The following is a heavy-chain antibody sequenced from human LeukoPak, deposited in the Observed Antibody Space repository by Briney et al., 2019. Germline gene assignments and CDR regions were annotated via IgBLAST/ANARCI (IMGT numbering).Heavy chain of an antibody. CDR3: ARERKSSTSMDY. V-gene: IGHV3-21*01. CDR2: ISRAGGYI. Sequence: GGSLRLSCTASGFTFNSYSMNWVRQAPGKGLEWVSSISRAGGYIYYADSVEGRFTISRDNSKNTLYLQMNSLRAEDTAVYFCARERKSSTSMDYWGQGTLVTVSS. J-gene: IGHJ4*02. CDR1: GFTFNSYS. D-gene: IGHD2-2*01.